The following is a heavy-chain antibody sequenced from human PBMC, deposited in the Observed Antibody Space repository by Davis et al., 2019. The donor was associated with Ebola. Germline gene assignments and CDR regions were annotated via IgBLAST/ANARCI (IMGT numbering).Heavy chain of an antibody. V-gene: IGHV3-33*01. CDR2: IWYDGSNK. D-gene: IGHD4-17*01. CDR3: AREGAVNAFDI. Sequence: GESLKIPCAASGFTFSSYGMHWVRQAPGKGLEWVAVIWYDGSNKYYADSVKGRFTISRDNSKNTLYLQMNSLRAEDTAVYYCAREGAVNAFDIWGQGTMVTVSS. CDR1: GFTFSSYG. J-gene: IGHJ3*02.